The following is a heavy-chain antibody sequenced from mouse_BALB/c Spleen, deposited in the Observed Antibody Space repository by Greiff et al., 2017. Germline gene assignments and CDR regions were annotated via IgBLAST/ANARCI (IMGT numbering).Heavy chain of an antibody. CDR2: IDPYYGGT. Sequence: VQLKESGPELEKPGASVKISCKASGYSFTGYNMYWVKQSNGQSLEWIGNIDPYYGGTSYNQKFKGKATLTVDKSSSTAYMQLKSLTSEDSAVYYCERSDDGYAMDYWGQGTSVTVSS. CDR3: ERSDDGYAMDY. J-gene: IGHJ4*01. D-gene: IGHD2-12*01. V-gene: IGHV1S135*01. CDR1: GYSFTGYN.